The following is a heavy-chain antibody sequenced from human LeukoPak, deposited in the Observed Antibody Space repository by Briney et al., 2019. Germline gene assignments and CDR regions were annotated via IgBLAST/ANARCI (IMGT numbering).Heavy chain of an antibody. CDR3: ARATGGAAAADFDP. J-gene: IGHJ5*02. CDR1: GGSISSSSSY. V-gene: IGHV4-31*03. D-gene: IGHD6-13*01. CDR2: IYYSGST. Sequence: SETLSLTCTVSGGSISSSSSYWGWIRQPPGKGLEWIGFIYYSGSTYYNPSLKSRVTISIDTSKNQFSLKLSSVTAADTAVYYCARATGGAAAADFDPWGQGTLVTVSS.